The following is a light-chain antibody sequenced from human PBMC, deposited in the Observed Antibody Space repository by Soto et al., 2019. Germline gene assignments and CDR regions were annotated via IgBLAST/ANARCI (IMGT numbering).Light chain of an antibody. CDR3: QQANSFPIT. CDR2: DAS. V-gene: IGKV3D-15*01. J-gene: IGKJ5*01. CDR1: QSVSSS. Sequence: PGERATLSCRASQSVSSSLAWYQQKPGQAPRLLIYDASNRATGIPARFSGSGSGTEFTLTISSLQSEDFATYYCQQANSFPITFGQGTRLEIK.